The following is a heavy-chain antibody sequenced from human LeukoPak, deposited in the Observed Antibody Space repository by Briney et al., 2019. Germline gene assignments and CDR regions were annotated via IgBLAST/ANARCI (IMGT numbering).Heavy chain of an antibody. D-gene: IGHD4-23*01. CDR3: ARDTTDRWNAFDI. J-gene: IGHJ3*02. V-gene: IGHV3-21*01. CDR1: GFTFSRYK. CDR2: VYSTSAYI. Sequence: GGSLRLSCAASGFTFSRYKMNWVRQAPGKGLEWVSTVYSTSAYIYYADSVKGRFTISRDYANNSLYLQMSSLRDEDTAVYYCARDTTDRWNAFDIWGQGTMVTVSS.